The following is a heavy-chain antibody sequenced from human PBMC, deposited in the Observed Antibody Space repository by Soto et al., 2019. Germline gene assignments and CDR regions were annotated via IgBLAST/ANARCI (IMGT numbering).Heavy chain of an antibody. V-gene: IGHV3-73*02. CDR1: GFTFSGSA. J-gene: IGHJ4*02. D-gene: IGHD3-3*01. CDR2: IRSKANSYAT. Sequence: EVQLVESGGGLVQPGGSLKLSCAASGFTFSGSAMHWVRQASGKGLEWVGRIRSKANSYATAYAASVKGRFTISRDDSKGTLYLQMNNLRAEDTAVYYCADGGEWSFNFVYWGQGTLVTVSS. CDR3: ADGGEWSFNFVY.